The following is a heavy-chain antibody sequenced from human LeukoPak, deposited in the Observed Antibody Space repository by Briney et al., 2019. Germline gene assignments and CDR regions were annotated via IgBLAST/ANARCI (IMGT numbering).Heavy chain of an antibody. CDR1: GSIFTSYW. V-gene: IGHV5-51*01. CDR2: IYPGDSDT. Sequence: GASLQISCKGSGSIFTSYWIGWVRQLPGKGLEWMGIIYPGDSDTRYSPSFQGQVTISAAKSNSTAYLQWSSPKASDTAMYYCARHGGSGVMTVDYWGQGTLVTVSS. J-gene: IGHJ4*02. CDR3: ARHGGSGVMTVDY. D-gene: IGHD3-16*01.